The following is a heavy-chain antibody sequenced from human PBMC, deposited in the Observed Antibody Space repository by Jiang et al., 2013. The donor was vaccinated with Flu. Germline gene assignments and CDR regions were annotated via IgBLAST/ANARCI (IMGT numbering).Heavy chain of an antibody. V-gene: IGHV3-48*03. J-gene: IGHJ4*02. CDR1: GFTFSSYA. Sequence: QLVESGGGLVQPGGSLRLSCAASGFTFSSYAMNWVRQAPGKGLEWVSFISSGGSTIYYADSVKGRFTISRDNAKNSLYLQMSSLRADDTAVYYCSAALRYFDSLSESPGPWGQGTLVTVSS. D-gene: IGHD3-9*01. CDR2: ISSGGSTI. CDR3: SAALRYFDSLSESPGP.